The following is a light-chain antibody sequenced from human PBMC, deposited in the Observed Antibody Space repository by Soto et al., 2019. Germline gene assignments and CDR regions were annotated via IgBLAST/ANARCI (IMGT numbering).Light chain of an antibody. V-gene: IGKV1-5*01. Sequence: DIQMTQSPSTLSASVGDRVTITCRASQSISSWLAWYQQKPGKAPKVLIYDASSLESGVPSRFSGSGSGTEFTLTISCLQPDDSATYYCQQYGSYSSFTFGQGTKLEIK. CDR2: DAS. J-gene: IGKJ2*01. CDR3: QQYGSYSSFT. CDR1: QSISSW.